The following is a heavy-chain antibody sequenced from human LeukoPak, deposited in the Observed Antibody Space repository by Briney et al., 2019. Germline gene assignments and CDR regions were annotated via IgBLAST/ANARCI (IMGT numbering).Heavy chain of an antibody. CDR3: ARSASGYHDAFDI. V-gene: IGHV4-59*08. CDR2: IYYSGST. CDR1: GGSISSYY. D-gene: IGHD5-12*01. Sequence: SETLSLTCTVSGGSISSYYWSWIRQPPGKGLEWIGYIYYSGSTNYNPSLKSRVTISVDTSKNQFSLKLSSVTAADTAVYYCARSASGYHDAFDIWGQGTMVTVSS. J-gene: IGHJ3*02.